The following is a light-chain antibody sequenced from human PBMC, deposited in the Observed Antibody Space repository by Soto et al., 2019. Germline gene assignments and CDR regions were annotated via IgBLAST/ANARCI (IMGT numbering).Light chain of an antibody. J-gene: IGKJ5*01. CDR2: GAS. CDR3: QQYTGPPTT. V-gene: IGKV3-20*01. Sequence: EIVLTQSPGTLSLSPVERATLSCRASQSVSSSYLAWCQQRPGQAPRLLIYGASTRAAGIPDRFSGSGSGTDFTLTITRLEPEDSAVYFCQQYTGPPTTFGQGTRLEIK. CDR1: QSVSSSY.